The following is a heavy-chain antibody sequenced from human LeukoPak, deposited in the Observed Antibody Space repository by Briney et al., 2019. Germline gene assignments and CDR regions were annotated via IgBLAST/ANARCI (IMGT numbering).Heavy chain of an antibody. D-gene: IGHD1-26*01. V-gene: IGHV4-59*08. Sequence: SETLSLTCSVSGGSITNSYWSWIRQPPGKGLEWIGYIYYTGSNTYSPSYKSRVTISVDTSRTQISLKLTSVTAADTAVYYCARHVAVGETAWGQGTLVTVSS. CDR2: IYYTGSN. CDR1: GGSITNSY. J-gene: IGHJ5*02. CDR3: ARHVAVGETA.